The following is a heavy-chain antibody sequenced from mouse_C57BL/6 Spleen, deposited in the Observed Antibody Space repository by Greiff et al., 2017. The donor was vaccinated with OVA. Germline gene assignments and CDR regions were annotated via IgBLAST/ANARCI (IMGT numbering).Heavy chain of an antibody. D-gene: IGHD3-2*02. CDR1: GYAFSSSW. CDR3: AGQGQLRLLYYAMDY. CDR2: IYPGDGDT. V-gene: IGHV1-82*01. Sequence: VQLQQSGPELVKPGASVKISCKASGYAFSSSWMNWVKQRPGKGLEWIGRIYPGDGDTNYNGKFKGKATLTADKSSSTAYMQLSSLTSEDSAVYFGAGQGQLRLLYYAMDYWGQGTSVTVSS. J-gene: IGHJ4*01.